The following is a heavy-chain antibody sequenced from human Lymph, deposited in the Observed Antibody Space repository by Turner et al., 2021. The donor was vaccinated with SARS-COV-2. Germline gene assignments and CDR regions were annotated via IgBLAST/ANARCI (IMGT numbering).Heavy chain of an antibody. J-gene: IGHJ4*02. Sequence: EVLLVASWGGLVKSGGFLRLSCAASGFTFSTDSMNWVRQAPGKGLEWISSISSSSSYIYYADSVKGRFTISRDDAKNSLYLQMNSLRAEDTAVYYCARDIPTTADYFDYWGQGTLVTVSS. CDR2: ISSSSSYI. CDR3: ARDIPTTADYFDY. CDR1: GFTFSTDS. V-gene: IGHV3-21*01. D-gene: IGHD4-17*01.